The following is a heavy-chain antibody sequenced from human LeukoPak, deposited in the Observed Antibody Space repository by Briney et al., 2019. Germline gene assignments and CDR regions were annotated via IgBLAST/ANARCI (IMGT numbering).Heavy chain of an antibody. D-gene: IGHD6-6*01. CDR2: INHSGST. CDR1: GGSFSGYY. Sequence: SETLSLTCAVYGGSFSGYYWSWIRQPPGKGLEWIGEINHSGSTNYNPSLKSRVTISVDTSKNQFSLKLSSVTAADTAVYYCARVGQQLVYWYFDLWSRGTLVTVSS. CDR3: ARVGQQLVYWYFDL. J-gene: IGHJ2*01. V-gene: IGHV4-34*01.